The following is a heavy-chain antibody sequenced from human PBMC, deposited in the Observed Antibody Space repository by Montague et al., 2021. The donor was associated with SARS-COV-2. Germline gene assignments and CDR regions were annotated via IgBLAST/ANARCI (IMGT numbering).Heavy chain of an antibody. CDR1: GFIFEMHG. Sequence: SLRLSCAASGFIFEMHGMHWARQAPGKGLEWLSYIGDSSRTIKSADSVKGRFSISRDNSKNSVYLQMNSLRAEDTAVYYCARDRLTLLRGFQFANPYYGLDVWGQGTTVTVSS. CDR2: IGDSSRTI. D-gene: IGHD3-10*01. J-gene: IGHJ6*02. CDR3: ARDRLTLLRGFQFANPYYGLDV. V-gene: IGHV3-48*04.